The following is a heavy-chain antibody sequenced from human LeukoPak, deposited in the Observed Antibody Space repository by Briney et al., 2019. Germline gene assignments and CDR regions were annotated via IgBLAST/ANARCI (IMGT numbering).Heavy chain of an antibody. Sequence: AASVPVSCQASGGIFSSYTISWVRQAPGQGLAWVGRIIPILGIANYAQKFQGRVTITADRSTSTAYMELSSLRSEDTAVYYCARDRSETTVTTQYWYFDLWGRGTLVTVSS. D-gene: IGHD4-17*01. J-gene: IGHJ2*01. CDR3: ARDRSETTVTTQYWYFDL. CDR1: GGIFSSYT. V-gene: IGHV1-69*10. CDR2: IIPILGIA.